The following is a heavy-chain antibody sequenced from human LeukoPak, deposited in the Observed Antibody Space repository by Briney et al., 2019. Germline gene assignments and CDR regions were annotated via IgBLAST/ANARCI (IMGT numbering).Heavy chain of an antibody. Sequence: GASVKVSCKASGYTFSGYYIHWVRQAPGQGLEWMGWINPKSGDTNYAQKFQGRVTMTRDTSISTAYMELSRLRSDDAAVYYCARAISSSPASYYYFYMDVWGKGTTVTVSS. J-gene: IGHJ6*03. D-gene: IGHD6-6*01. V-gene: IGHV1-2*02. CDR3: ARAISSSPASYYYFYMDV. CDR2: INPKSGDT. CDR1: GYTFSGYY.